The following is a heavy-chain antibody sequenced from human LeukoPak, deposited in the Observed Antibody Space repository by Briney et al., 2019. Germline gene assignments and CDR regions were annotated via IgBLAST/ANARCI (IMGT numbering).Heavy chain of an antibody. V-gene: IGHV3-23*01. J-gene: IGHJ6*02. D-gene: IGHD2-2*01. Sequence: GGSLRLSCAASGCTFSSYAMSWVRQAPGKGLEWVSAISGSGGSTYYADSVKGRFTISRDNSKNTLYLQMNSLRAEDTAVYYCAKSPGYQLPDYYYGMDVWGQGTTVTVSS. CDR2: ISGSGGST. CDR3: AKSPGYQLPDYYYGMDV. CDR1: GCTFSSYA.